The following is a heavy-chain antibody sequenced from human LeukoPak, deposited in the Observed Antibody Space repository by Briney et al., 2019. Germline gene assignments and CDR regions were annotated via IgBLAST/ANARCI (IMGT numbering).Heavy chain of an antibody. CDR1: GFTFSNAW. D-gene: IGHD3-22*01. J-gene: IGHJ4*02. V-gene: IGHV3-15*01. CDR2: IKSKTDGGTT. CDR3: TTDRSYYDSSGYQEYYFDN. Sequence: PGGSLRLSCAASGFTFSNAWMSWVRQAPGKGLEWVGRIKSKTDGGTTDYAAPVKGRFTISRDDSKNTLYLQMNSLKTEDTAVYYCTTDRSYYDSSGYQEYYFDNWGQGTLVTVSS.